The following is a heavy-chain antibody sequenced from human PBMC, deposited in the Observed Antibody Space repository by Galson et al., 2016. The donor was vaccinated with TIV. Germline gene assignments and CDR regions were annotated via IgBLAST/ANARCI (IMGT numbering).Heavy chain of an antibody. D-gene: IGHD5-18*01. V-gene: IGHV3-9*01. CDR3: AKGRGYGYGYPQDYYYGMDV. CDR1: GLTFEHYG. J-gene: IGHJ6*02. CDR2: ISSNSVYL. Sequence: SLRLSCAASGLTFEHYGMHWVRQAPGKGLEWVSGISSNSVYLGYADSVKGRFTISRDNAKKSLDLQMNSLRPEDTALYYCAKGRGYGYGYPQDYYYGMDVWGQGTTVTVSS.